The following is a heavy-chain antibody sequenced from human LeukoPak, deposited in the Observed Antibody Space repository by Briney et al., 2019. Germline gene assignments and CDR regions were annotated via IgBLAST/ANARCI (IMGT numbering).Heavy chain of an antibody. D-gene: IGHD6-13*01. Sequence: GGSLRLSCVASGFTFSSYAMSWVRQAPGKGLEWVSSISGSGSSSYYADSVKGRFTISRDNAKNSLYLQMNSLRAEDTAVYYCARESGYSSSPEFDPWGQGTLVTVSS. CDR3: ARESGYSSSPEFDP. CDR1: GFTFSSYA. V-gene: IGHV3-23*01. J-gene: IGHJ5*02. CDR2: ISGSGSSS.